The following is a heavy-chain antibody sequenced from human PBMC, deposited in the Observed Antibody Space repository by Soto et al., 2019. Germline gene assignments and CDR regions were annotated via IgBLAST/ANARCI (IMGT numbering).Heavy chain of an antibody. Sequence: GASRKVSCKASGYTFTSYGISCVRQAPGQGLEWMGWISAYNGNTNYAQKLQGRVTMTTDTSTSTAYMELRSLRSDDTAVYYCARDTGTYYYDSSGQEAFDIWGQGTMVTVSS. V-gene: IGHV1-18*01. CDR3: ARDTGTYYYDSSGQEAFDI. CDR2: ISAYNGNT. D-gene: IGHD3-22*01. J-gene: IGHJ3*02. CDR1: GYTFTSYG.